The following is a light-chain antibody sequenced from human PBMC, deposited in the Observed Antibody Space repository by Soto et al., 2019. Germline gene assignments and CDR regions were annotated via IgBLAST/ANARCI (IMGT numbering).Light chain of an antibody. CDR3: QQRNFWPLT. V-gene: IGKV3-11*01. CDR1: QSVTTR. J-gene: IGKJ3*01. CDR2: GAS. Sequence: EIVLTQSPDTLSLSPGGRATLSCRASQSVTTRLAWYQQKPGQPPRLLISGASVRASGVPVRISGSGSGTDFTLTISRLEPEDFAVYYCQQRNFWPLTFGPGTRVEIK.